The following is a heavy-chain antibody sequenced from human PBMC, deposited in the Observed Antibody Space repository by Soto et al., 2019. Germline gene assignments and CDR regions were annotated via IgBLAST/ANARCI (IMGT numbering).Heavy chain of an antibody. D-gene: IGHD5-18*01. CDR2: IIPIFGTA. Sequence: SVKVSCKASGGTFSSYAISWVRQAPGKGLEWMGGIIPIFGTANYAQKFQGRVTITADKSTSTAYMELSSLRSEDTAVYYCATDNTSGYSYGPQSYYYYYGMDVWGQGTTVTVSS. CDR3: ATDNTSGYSYGPQSYYYYYGMDV. J-gene: IGHJ6*02. CDR1: GGTFSSYA. V-gene: IGHV1-69*06.